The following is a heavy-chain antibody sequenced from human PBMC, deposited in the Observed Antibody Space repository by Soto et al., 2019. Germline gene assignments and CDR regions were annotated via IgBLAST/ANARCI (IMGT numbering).Heavy chain of an antibody. CDR1: GYTFTSYY. J-gene: IGHJ6*02. D-gene: IGHD6-13*01. CDR3: ARDRGRAAAGEYHYYGMDV. Sequence: RASVKVSCKASGYTFTSYYMHWVRQAPGQGLEWMGVINPSGGSTDYAQKSQGRVTMTRDTSTSTVYMELSSLRSEDTAVYYCARDRGRAAAGEYHYYGMDVWGQGTTVTVSS. CDR2: INPSGGST. V-gene: IGHV1-46*01.